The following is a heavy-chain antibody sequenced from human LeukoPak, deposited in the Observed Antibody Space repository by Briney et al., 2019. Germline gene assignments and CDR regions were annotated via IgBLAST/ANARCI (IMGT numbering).Heavy chain of an antibody. Sequence: PGGSLRLSCAASGLTFNIFAINWARQAPGKGLEYVSAVSADGGSTYYANSVKGRFTISRDNSKDMLYLQMGSLRGDDMAVYYCARRQCTSSSCYLDYWGQRTLVTVSS. CDR2: VSADGGST. J-gene: IGHJ4*02. CDR1: GLTFNIFA. D-gene: IGHD2-2*01. V-gene: IGHV3-64*01. CDR3: ARRQCTSSSCYLDY.